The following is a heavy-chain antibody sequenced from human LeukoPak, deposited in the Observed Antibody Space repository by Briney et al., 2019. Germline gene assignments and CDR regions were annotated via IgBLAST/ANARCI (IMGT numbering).Heavy chain of an antibody. CDR1: GGSISSYY. Sequence: SETLSLTCTVSGGSISSYYWSWIRQPPRKGLEWIGYIYYSRSTNYNPSLKSRVTISVDTSKNQFSLKLSSVTAADTAVYYCARELSSYGYAFDIWGQGTMVTVSS. J-gene: IGHJ3*02. CDR3: ARELSSYGYAFDI. D-gene: IGHD5-18*01. V-gene: IGHV4-59*12. CDR2: IYYSRST.